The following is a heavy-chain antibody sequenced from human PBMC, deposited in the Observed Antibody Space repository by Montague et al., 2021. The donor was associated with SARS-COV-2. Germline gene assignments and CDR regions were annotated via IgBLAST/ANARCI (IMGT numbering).Heavy chain of an antibody. CDR3: ARRGRTLLPVDDTIGGFDV. CDR1: GGSISSSNYY. J-gene: IGHJ3*01. CDR2: ISDSGST. Sequence: SETLSLTCTVSGGSISSSNYYWDWIRQPPGKGLEWIGSISDSGSTYYNPSLKSRVTISVDTSKNHFSLKLSSVTAADTAVYYCARRGRTLLPVDDTIGGFDVWGQGTMVTVSS. D-gene: IGHD6-19*01. V-gene: IGHV4-39*02.